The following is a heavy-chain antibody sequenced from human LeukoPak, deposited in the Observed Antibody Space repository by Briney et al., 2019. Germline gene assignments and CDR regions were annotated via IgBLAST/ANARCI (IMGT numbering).Heavy chain of an antibody. CDR1: GFTLSSYG. D-gene: IGHD4-17*01. J-gene: IGHJ4*02. Sequence: GGSLRLSCAASGFTLSSYGMHWVRQAPGKGLEWVAVISYDGSNKYYADSVKGRFTISRDNSKNTLYLQMNSLRAEDTAVYYCAKAGRGTTADYWGQGTLVTVSS. CDR2: ISYDGSNK. CDR3: AKAGRGTTADY. V-gene: IGHV3-30*18.